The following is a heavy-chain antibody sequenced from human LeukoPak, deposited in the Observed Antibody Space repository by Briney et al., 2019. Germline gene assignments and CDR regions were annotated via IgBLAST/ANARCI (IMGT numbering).Heavy chain of an antibody. Sequence: SVKVSCKASGGTFSSYAISWVRQAPGQGLEWVGGIIPIFGTANYAQKFQGRVTITTDESTSTAYMELSSLRSEDTAVYYCASPGPGNGYSFAFDIWGQGTMVTVSS. CDR2: IIPIFGTA. J-gene: IGHJ3*02. CDR3: ASPGPGNGYSFAFDI. D-gene: IGHD5-24*01. V-gene: IGHV1-69*05. CDR1: GGTFSSYA.